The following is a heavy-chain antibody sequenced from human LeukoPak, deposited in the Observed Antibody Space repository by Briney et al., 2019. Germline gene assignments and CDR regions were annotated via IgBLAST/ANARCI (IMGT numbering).Heavy chain of an antibody. CDR1: GYTFTSYD. Sequence: GASVKVSCKASGYTFTSYDINWVRQATGQGLEWMGYMNPNSGNSAYAQKFQGRVTITTDASISTAYMEVSGLRSEDTALYYCAREGLDYWGQGTLVTVSS. CDR2: MNPNSGNS. CDR3: AREGLDY. J-gene: IGHJ4*02. V-gene: IGHV1-8*01.